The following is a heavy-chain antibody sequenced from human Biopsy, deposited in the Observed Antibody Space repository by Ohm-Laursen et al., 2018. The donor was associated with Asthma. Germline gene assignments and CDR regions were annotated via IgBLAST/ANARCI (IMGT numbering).Heavy chain of an antibody. J-gene: IGHJ3*02. V-gene: IGHV3-30*01. Sequence: SLRLSCSASGFSFSNFAIHWVRQAPGKGLEWVGVISKDASTQDYADSVKGRFTMARDNPKNTLDLQMNSLREEDTAVYYCVRDGTDDAFDIWGQGTVVSVSS. CDR3: VRDGTDDAFDI. CDR1: GFSFSNFA. CDR2: ISKDASTQ. D-gene: IGHD1-1*01.